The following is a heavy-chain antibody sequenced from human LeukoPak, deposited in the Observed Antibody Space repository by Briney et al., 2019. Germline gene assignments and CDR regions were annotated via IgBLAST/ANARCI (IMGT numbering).Heavy chain of an antibody. CDR3: ARFSYGFLH. Sequence: RWASVKVSCKASGYTFTGYYIHWVRQAPGQGLEWMGIINPSGGSTSYAQKFQDRVTMTRDTSTSTVYMELSSLRSEDTAVYYCARFSYGFLHWGQGTLVTVSS. CDR1: GYTFTGYY. J-gene: IGHJ4*02. CDR2: INPSGGST. D-gene: IGHD5-18*01. V-gene: IGHV1-46*01.